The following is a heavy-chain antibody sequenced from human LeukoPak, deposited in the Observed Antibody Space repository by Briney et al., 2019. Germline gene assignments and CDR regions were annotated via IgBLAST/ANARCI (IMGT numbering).Heavy chain of an antibody. V-gene: IGHV3-66*01. CDR3: ARVGKQWLAIDY. Sequence: GGSLRLSCAASGFTFSNYWMHWVRQAPGKGLEWVSVIYSGGFIYYADSVKGRFTISSDNSKNTLYLQMNSLRAEDTAVYYCARVGKQWLAIDYWGQGTLVTVSS. J-gene: IGHJ4*02. D-gene: IGHD6-19*01. CDR1: GFTFSNYW. CDR2: IYSGGFI.